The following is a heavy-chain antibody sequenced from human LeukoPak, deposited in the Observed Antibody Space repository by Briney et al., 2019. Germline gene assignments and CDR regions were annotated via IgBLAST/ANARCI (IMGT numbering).Heavy chain of an antibody. J-gene: IGHJ4*02. CDR3: ARASESGSYHAPFDY. CDR1: GGTFSSYA. V-gene: IGHV1-69*13. Sequence: SVKVSCKASGGTFSSYAISWVRQAPGQGLEWMGGIIPIFGIANYAQKFQGRVTITADESTSTAYMELSSLRSEDTAVYYCARASESGSYHAPFDYWGQGTLVTVSS. D-gene: IGHD3-10*01. CDR2: IIPIFGIA.